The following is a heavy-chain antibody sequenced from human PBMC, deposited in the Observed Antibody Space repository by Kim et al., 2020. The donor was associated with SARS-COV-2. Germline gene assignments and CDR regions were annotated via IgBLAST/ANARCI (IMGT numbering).Heavy chain of an antibody. Sequence: SVKVSCKASGGTFSSYAISWVRQAPGQGLEWMGGIIPIFGTANYAQKFQGRVTITADESTSTDYMELSSLRSEDTAVYYCGSNVLRYFDWLSYGMDVWG. J-gene: IGHJ6*02. CDR3: GSNVLRYFDWLSYGMDV. D-gene: IGHD3-9*01. V-gene: IGHV1-69*13. CDR2: IIPIFGTA. CDR1: GGTFSSYA.